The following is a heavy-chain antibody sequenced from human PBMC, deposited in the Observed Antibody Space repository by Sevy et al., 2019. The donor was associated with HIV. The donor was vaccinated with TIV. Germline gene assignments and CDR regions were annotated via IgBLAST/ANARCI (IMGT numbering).Heavy chain of an antibody. Sequence: GGSLRLSCAASGFTFSSYAMSWVRQAPGKGLQWVSSISGSGGSTNYEDSVKGRFTISRDNSKNTLYLQMNSLRAEDTAVYYCARGVRVNAFDIWGQGTMVTVSS. CDR2: ISGSGGST. CDR3: ARGVRVNAFDI. D-gene: IGHD3-16*01. CDR1: GFTFSSYA. J-gene: IGHJ3*02. V-gene: IGHV3-23*01.